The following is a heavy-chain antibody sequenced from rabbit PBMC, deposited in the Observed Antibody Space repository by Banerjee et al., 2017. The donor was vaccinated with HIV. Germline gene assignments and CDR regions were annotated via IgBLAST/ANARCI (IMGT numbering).Heavy chain of an antibody. CDR3: ARSFTYGYAGYAYPNYYFNL. D-gene: IGHD6-1*01. Sequence: QSLEESGGDLVKPGASLTLTCTASGFSFSSSYYMCWVHQAPGKGLEWIACIYAGSSGSTYYASWAKGRFTISKTSSTTVTLQMTSLTAADTATYFCARSFTYGYAGYAYPNYYFNLWGPGTLVTVS. V-gene: IGHV1S40*01. J-gene: IGHJ4*01. CDR2: IYAGSSGST. CDR1: GFSFSSSYY.